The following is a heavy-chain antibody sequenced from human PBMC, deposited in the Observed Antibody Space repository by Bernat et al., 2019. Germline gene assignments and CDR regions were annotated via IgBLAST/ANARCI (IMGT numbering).Heavy chain of an antibody. CDR1: GFTFSSYG. J-gene: IGHJ4*01. V-gene: IGHV3-30*18. CDR2: ISYDGSNK. Sequence: SGFTFSSYGMHWVRQAPGQGLEWVAVISYDGSNKYYAYSVKGRFTISRDNSKNTLYLQLNSLRAEVKAVYYFAKEGNGDGDGAFDYGG. D-gene: IGHD4-17*01. CDR3: AKEGNGDGDGAFDY.